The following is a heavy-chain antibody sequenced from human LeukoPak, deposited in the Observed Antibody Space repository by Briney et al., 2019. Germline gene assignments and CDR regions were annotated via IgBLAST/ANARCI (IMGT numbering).Heavy chain of an antibody. D-gene: IGHD4-11*01. Sequence: GASVKVSCKASGGTFSSYAISWVRHAPGEGLEWMGGIIPIFGTANYAQKFQCRVTIPTDESTSTAYMELSRLRSEDTAVYYCARAYSNYGHYYYYMDVWGKGTTVTVSS. V-gene: IGHV1-69*05. CDR1: GGTFSSYA. CDR3: ARAYSNYGHYYYYMDV. J-gene: IGHJ6*03. CDR2: IIPIFGTA.